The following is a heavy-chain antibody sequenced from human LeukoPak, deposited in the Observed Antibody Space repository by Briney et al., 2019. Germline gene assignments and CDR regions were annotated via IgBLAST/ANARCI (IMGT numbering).Heavy chain of an antibody. D-gene: IGHD3-9*01. CDR2: MSSSSSTI. J-gene: IGHJ2*01. CDR3: ARVTGDYKYFDL. V-gene: IGHV3-48*01. CDR1: GITFGSHW. Sequence: GGSLRLSCAASGITFGSHWMTWVRQAPGKGLEWVSYMSSSSSTINYADSVKGRFTISRDNAKNSLYLQMNSLRVEDAAVYYCARVTGDYKYFDLWGRGTLVTVSS.